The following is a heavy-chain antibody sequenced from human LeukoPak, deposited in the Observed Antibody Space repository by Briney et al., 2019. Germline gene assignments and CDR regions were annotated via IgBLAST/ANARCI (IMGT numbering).Heavy chain of an antibody. CDR2: IYYSGSA. CDR3: ARGFGDWGLSWFDP. D-gene: IGHD3-10*01. CDR1: GVSISTYY. V-gene: IGHV4-59*01. Sequence: SETLSLTCSVSGVSISTYYWIWIRQPPAKGLEWMGYIYYSGSAKYNPSLKSRVTISVDTSKNQFSLKLTSVTAADTAVYYCARGFGDWGLSWFDPWGQGTLVTVSS. J-gene: IGHJ5*02.